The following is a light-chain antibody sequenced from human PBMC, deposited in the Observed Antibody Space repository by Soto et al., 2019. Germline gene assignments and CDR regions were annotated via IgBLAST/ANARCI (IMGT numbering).Light chain of an antibody. V-gene: IGLV1-47*01. CDR2: RNN. CDR3: AAWDDSLSGWV. Sequence: QSVLTQPPSASGTPGQGVTISCFGSSSNIGSNYVYWYQQFPGTAPKLLIYRNNQRPSGVPDRFSGSKSGTSASLAISGLRSEDEADYHCAAWDDSLSGWVFGGGTKLTVL. J-gene: IGLJ3*02. CDR1: SSNIGSNY.